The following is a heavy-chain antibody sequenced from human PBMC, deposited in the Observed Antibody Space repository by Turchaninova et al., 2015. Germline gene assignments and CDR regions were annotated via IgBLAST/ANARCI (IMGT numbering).Heavy chain of an antibody. CDR3: ERELWDIVLTQVAIPPYYFDI. Sequence: GGGLVQPGGSLRLSCVASGFTFSDYWKSWVRQAPGKGLEWVANIDQDGSEKYYVDSERGRFTIYRDNAKNTLYLQMHSLRDEDTPGFYCERELWDIVLTQVAIPPYYFDIWGQGTLVTVSS. CDR1: GFTFSDYW. CDR2: IDQDGSEK. J-gene: IGHJ4*01. D-gene: IGHD2-15*01. V-gene: IGHV3-7*03.